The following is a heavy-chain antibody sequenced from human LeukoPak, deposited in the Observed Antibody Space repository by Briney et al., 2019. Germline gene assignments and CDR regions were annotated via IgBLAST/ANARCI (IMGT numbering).Heavy chain of an antibody. D-gene: IGHD3-9*01. V-gene: IGHV3-21*01. CDR2: ISGDSAYI. CDR3: AREPHIYDILTGYRGYFDY. CDR1: GFTFNRDW. J-gene: IGHJ4*02. Sequence: GGSLRLSCASSGFTFNRDWTAWVRQAPGKGLEWVSSISGDSAYIYYADSVKDRFTISRDNAENSLYLQMNSLRAEDTAVYYCAREPHIYDILTGYRGYFDYWGQGTLVTVSS.